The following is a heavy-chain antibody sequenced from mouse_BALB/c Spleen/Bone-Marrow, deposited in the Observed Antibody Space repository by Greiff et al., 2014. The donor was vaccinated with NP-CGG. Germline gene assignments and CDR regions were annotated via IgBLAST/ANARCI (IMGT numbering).Heavy chain of an antibody. CDR3: ARDDGSTYGGDDFDY. J-gene: IGHJ2*02. V-gene: IGHV3-6*02. Sequence: VQLQQSGPGLVIPSQSLSLTCSVTGYSITNNYYWNWIRQFPGNKLEWMGYIKYDSTNNYNPSLKNRISITRDTSKNQFFLKLNSVTTEDTATYYCARDDGSTYGGDDFDYWGQGTSLTVSS. CDR1: GYSITNNYY. CDR2: IKYDSTN. D-gene: IGHD1-1*01.